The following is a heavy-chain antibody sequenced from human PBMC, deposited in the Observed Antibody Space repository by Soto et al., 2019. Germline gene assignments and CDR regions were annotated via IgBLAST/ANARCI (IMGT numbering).Heavy chain of an antibody. CDR1: GGSFNSNY. J-gene: IGHJ4*02. D-gene: IGHD2-15*01. V-gene: IGHV4-34*01. CDR2: VYYTGST. CDR3: ASAGWDY. Sequence: KPSETLWLTCAVSGGSFNSNYWSWVRQPPGKGLEWIGEVYYTGSTNYNPSLKSRVTISADTSQKQFSLKLTSVTAADTARYYCASAGWDYWGQGTLVTVSS.